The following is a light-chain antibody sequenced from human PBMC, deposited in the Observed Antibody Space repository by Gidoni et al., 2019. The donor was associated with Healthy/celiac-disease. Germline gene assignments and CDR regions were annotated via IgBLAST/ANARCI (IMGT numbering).Light chain of an antibody. V-gene: IGKV3-11*01. CDR2: DAS. Sequence: EIVLTQSPATLSLSPGERATLSCRASQSVSSYLAWYQQKPGQDPRLLIYDASNRATGIPARFSGSGSGTDFTLTISSLEPEDFAVYYCQQRSNWPPTSFGQGTKLEIK. CDR3: QQRSNWPPTS. J-gene: IGKJ2*03. CDR1: QSVSSY.